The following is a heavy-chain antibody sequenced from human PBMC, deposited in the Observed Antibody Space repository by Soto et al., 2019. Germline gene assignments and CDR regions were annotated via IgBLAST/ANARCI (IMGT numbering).Heavy chain of an antibody. Sequence: SVKVSCKASGYTFTSYGISWVRQAPGQGLEWMGWISAYNGNTNYAQKLQGRVTMTTDTSTSTAYMELRSLRSDDTAVYYCARVLGRVAAARNYNWFDPWGQGTLVTVSS. CDR3: ARVLGRVAAARNYNWFDP. CDR2: ISAYNGNT. D-gene: IGHD6-13*01. V-gene: IGHV1-18*01. J-gene: IGHJ5*02. CDR1: GYTFTSYG.